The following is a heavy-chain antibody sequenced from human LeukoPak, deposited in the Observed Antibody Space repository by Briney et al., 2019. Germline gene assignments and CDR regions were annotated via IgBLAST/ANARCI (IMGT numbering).Heavy chain of an antibody. CDR3: ARGSRTLTYYYYGMDV. Sequence: SETLSLTCTVSGGSISSGDYYWSWIRQPPGKGLEWIGYIYYSGSTYYNPSLKSRVTISVDTSKNQFSLKLSSVAAADTAVYYCARGSRTLTYYYYGMDVWGQGTTVTVSS. V-gene: IGHV4-30-4*01. CDR2: IYYSGST. J-gene: IGHJ6*02. CDR1: GGSISSGDYY. D-gene: IGHD4/OR15-4a*01.